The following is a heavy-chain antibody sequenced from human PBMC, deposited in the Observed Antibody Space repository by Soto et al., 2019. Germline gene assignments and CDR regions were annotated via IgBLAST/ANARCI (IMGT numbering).Heavy chain of an antibody. CDR3: ARGEYQLPSY. V-gene: IGHV3-7*01. J-gene: IGHJ4*02. CDR2: IKQDGSEK. CDR1: VFTFSGYW. Sequence: PXGSLRLSCASSVFTFSGYWMSCVRQAPGKGLEWVANIKQDGSEKYYVDSVKGRFTISRDNAKKSLYLQMNSLRAEDTAVYYCARGEYQLPSYGGQGTLVTVS. D-gene: IGHD2-2*01.